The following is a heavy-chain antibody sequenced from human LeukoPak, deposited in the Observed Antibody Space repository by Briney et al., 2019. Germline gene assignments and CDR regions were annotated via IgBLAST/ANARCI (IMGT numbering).Heavy chain of an antibody. CDR3: ARTNAFDF. CDR1: GGSFSSLF. CDR2: IFDTGST. Sequence: SETLSLACTVSGGSFSSLFWSWIRQPPGKGLEWIGYIFDTGSTSYNPSLKGRVTISLDTSKNQFSLKVSSVTTADTAVYYCARTNAFDFWGQGTLVTVAS. J-gene: IGHJ3*01. V-gene: IGHV4-59*11.